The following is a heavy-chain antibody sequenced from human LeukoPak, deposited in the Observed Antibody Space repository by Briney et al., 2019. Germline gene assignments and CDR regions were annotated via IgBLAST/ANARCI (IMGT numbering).Heavy chain of an antibody. CDR2: ISYDGSNK. J-gene: IGHJ6*03. Sequence: GRSLRLSCAASGFTFSSYGMHWVRQAPGKGLEWVAVISYDGSNKYYADSVKGRFTISRDNSKNTLYLQMNSLRAEDTAVYYCARSLYGSGSYYNLPRYYYYYYMDVWGKGTTVTVSS. CDR1: GFTFSSYG. V-gene: IGHV3-30*03. D-gene: IGHD3-10*01. CDR3: ARSLYGSGSYYNLPRYYYYYYMDV.